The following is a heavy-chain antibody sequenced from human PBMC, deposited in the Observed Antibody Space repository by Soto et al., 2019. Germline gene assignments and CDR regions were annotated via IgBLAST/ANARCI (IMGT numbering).Heavy chain of an antibody. CDR3: ARGRPYYDGSGSYYEYYGMDV. D-gene: IGHD3-10*01. CDR2: LNHSGST. Sequence: QVQLQPCGAGLLTPSETLSLTCAVYGGSFSGYYWSWIRQPPGKGLEWIGELNHSGSTNYNPSLKSRVTISVDTSSNQFSVKIRSVAAADTAVYYCARGRPYYDGSGSYYEYYGMDVWRQGITVTVSS. J-gene: IGHJ6*02. V-gene: IGHV4-34*01. CDR1: GGSFSGYY.